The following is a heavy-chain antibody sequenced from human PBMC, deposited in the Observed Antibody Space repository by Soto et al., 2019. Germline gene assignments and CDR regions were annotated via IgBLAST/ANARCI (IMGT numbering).Heavy chain of an antibody. Sequence: GGSLRLSCAASGFTFSSYSMNWVRQAPGKGLEWVSSISSSSSYIYYADSVKGRFTISRDNAKNSLYLQMNSLRAEDTAVYYCARSPIAVAVIWLDPWGQGTLVT. CDR1: GFTFSSYS. CDR3: ARSPIAVAVIWLDP. D-gene: IGHD6-19*01. J-gene: IGHJ5*02. V-gene: IGHV3-21*01. CDR2: ISSSSSYI.